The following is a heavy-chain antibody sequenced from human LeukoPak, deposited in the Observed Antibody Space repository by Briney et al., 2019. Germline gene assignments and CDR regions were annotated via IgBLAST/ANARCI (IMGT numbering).Heavy chain of an antibody. J-gene: IGHJ3*02. D-gene: IGHD1-14*01. CDR1: SGSINNYY. CDR3: ARTNQISETAFDI. V-gene: IGHV4-59*12. CDR2: ILSSGST. Sequence: SETLSLTCTVSSGSINNYYWSWIRQTPGKGLEWIEYILSSGSTNYNPSVKSRVTISVDTSKNQFSLKLSSVTAADTAVYYCARTNQISETAFDIWGQGTMVIVSS.